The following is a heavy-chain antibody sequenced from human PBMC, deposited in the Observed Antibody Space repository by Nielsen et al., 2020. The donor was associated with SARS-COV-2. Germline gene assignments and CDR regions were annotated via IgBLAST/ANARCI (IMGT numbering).Heavy chain of an antibody. CDR2: IYYSGST. Sequence: SETLSLTCTVSGGSISSGDYYWSWIRQPPGKGLEWIGYIYYSGSTYYNPSLKSRVTISVDTSKNQFSLKLSSVTAADTAVYYCAARGYYSSGSALGYWGQGILVTVSS. CDR1: GGSISSGDYY. V-gene: IGHV4-30-4*01. CDR3: AARGYYSSGSALGY. J-gene: IGHJ4*02. D-gene: IGHD3-10*01.